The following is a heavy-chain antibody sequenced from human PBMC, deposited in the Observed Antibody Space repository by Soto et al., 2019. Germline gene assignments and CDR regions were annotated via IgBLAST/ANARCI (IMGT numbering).Heavy chain of an antibody. CDR2: IYYSGST. V-gene: IGHV4-31*03. CDR3: ARYHRITIDY. CDR1: GDSISSGGYY. D-gene: IGHD3-10*01. J-gene: IGHJ4*02. Sequence: QVQLQESGPGLVKPAQTLSLTCTVYGDSISSGGYYWSWIRQHPGKGLEWIGYIYYSGSTYYNPSLKSRVTISLDTSKNQFSLKLSSVTAADTAVYYCARYHRITIDYWGQGTLVTVAA.